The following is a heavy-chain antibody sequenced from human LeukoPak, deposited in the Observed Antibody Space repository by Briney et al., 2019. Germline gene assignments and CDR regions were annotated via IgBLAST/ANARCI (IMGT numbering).Heavy chain of an antibody. CDR3: ARDPNSDYGGNSPYDY. J-gene: IGHJ4*02. CDR1: GYTFTSYY. CDR2: INPSGGST. V-gene: IGHV1-46*01. D-gene: IGHD4-23*01. Sequence: ASVKVSCKASGYTFTSYYMHWVRQAPGQGLEWMGIINPSGGSTSYAQKFQGRVTMTRDMSTSTVYMELSSLRSEDTAVYYCARDPNSDYGGNSPYDYWGQGTLVTVSS.